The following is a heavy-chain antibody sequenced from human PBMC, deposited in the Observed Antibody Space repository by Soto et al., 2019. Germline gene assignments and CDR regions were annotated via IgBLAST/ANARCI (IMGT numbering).Heavy chain of an antibody. J-gene: IGHJ4*02. CDR1: GGTFSSYA. CDR3: AMAPVRWYLRGFDS. V-gene: IGHV1-69*13. Sequence: ASVKVSCKASGGTFSSYAISWVRQAPGQGLEWMGGIIPIFGTANYAQKFQGRVTITADESTSTAYMELSSLRSEDTAVYYCAMAPVRWYLRGFDSWGQGSLVTVPS. D-gene: IGHD2-15*01. CDR2: IIPIFGTA.